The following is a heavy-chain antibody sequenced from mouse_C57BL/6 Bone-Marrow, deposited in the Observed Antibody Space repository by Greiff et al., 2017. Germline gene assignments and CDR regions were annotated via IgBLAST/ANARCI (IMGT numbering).Heavy chain of an antibody. J-gene: IGHJ4*01. D-gene: IGHD2-4*01. CDR3: ARSDDYDGGYAMDY. V-gene: IGHV1-67*01. Sequence: LQESGPELVRPGVSVKISCKGSGYTFTDYAMHWVKQSHAKSLEWIGVISTYYGDASYNQKFKDKATMTVDNSSSTAYMELARLTSEDSAVYYCARSDDYDGGYAMDYWGQGTSVTVSS. CDR1: GYTFTDYA. CDR2: ISTYYGDA.